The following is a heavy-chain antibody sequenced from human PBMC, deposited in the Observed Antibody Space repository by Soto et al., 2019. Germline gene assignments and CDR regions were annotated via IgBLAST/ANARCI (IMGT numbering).Heavy chain of an antibody. CDR1: GFTFSSYW. J-gene: IGHJ4*02. CDR2: IKQDGSEK. D-gene: IGHD6-13*01. V-gene: IGHV3-7*05. Sequence: GSLRLSCAASGFTFSSYWMSWVRQAPGKGLEWVANIKQDGSEKYYVDSVKGRFTISRDNAKNSLYLQMNSLRAEDTAVYYCATTGYSSSWYSELGFDYWGQGTLVTVSS. CDR3: ATTGYSSSWYSELGFDY.